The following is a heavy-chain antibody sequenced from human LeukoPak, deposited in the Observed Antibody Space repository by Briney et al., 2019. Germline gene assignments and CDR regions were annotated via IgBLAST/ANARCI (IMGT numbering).Heavy chain of an antibody. CDR3: ARRRGGLRTYYYDSSDRGFDY. CDR1: GGSISSSSYY. Sequence: SETLSLTCTVSGGSISSSSYYWGWIRQPPGKGLEWIGSIYYSGNTYYNASLKSRVTISVDTSKNQFSLKLSSVTAADTAVYYCARRRGGLRTYYYDSSDRGFDYWGQGTLVTVSS. V-gene: IGHV4-39*01. J-gene: IGHJ4*02. CDR2: IYYSGNT. D-gene: IGHD3-22*01.